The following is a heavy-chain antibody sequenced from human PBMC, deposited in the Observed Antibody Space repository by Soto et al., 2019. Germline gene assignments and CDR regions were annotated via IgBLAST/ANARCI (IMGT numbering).Heavy chain of an antibody. V-gene: IGHV1-69*13. D-gene: IGHD3-9*01. Sequence: SVKVSCKASGGTFSSYAISWVRQAPGQGLEWMGGIIPIFGTANYAQKFQGRVTITADESTSTAYMELSSLRSEDTAVYYCARVSDYDILTGLFDYWGQGTLVTVSS. CDR2: IIPIFGTA. CDR3: ARVSDYDILTGLFDY. CDR1: GGTFSSYA. J-gene: IGHJ4*02.